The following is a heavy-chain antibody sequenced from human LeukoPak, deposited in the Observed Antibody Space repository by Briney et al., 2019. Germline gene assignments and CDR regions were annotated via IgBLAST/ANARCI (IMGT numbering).Heavy chain of an antibody. CDR2: MYTTEST. D-gene: IGHD6-19*01. J-gene: IGHJ4*02. V-gene: IGHV4-61*02. CDR1: GGSISSSSYY. CDR3: ARSGSCSSSEYFDY. Sequence: SETLSLTCTVSGGSISSSSYYWSWIRQAAGKGLEWIGRMYTTESTFYNPSLKSRVTILVDTSKNQFSLELSSVTAADTAVYYCARSGSCSSSEYFDYWGQGTLVTVSS.